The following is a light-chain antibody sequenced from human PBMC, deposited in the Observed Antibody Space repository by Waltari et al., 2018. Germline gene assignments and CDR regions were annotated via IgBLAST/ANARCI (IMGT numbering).Light chain of an antibody. Sequence: QSALTQPAAVSGSPGQSITISCNGTSSDIGGYNLVSWYLQNPGKTPKIIIYEVNRWASGVYHSFSGSKFGNTASLTIAGLQADDEADYYGCSYAGGSTWVFGGGTKLTVL. CDR1: SSDIGGYNL. CDR2: EVN. J-gene: IGLJ3*02. V-gene: IGLV2-23*02. CDR3: CSYAGGSTWV.